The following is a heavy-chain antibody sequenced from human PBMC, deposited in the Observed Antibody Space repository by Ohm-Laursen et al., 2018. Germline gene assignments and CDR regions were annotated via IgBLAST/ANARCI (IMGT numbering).Heavy chain of an antibody. CDR2: ISGSGDST. CDR3: ARLPWELHHNEYFQH. CDR1: GFTFTNYA. V-gene: IGHV3-23*01. J-gene: IGHJ1*01. D-gene: IGHD1-26*01. Sequence: SLRLSCAAPGFTFTNYAMNWVRQAPGKGLEWVSAISGSGDSTYYADSVKGRFTISRDNSKNTLYLQMNSLRAEDTAVYYCARLPWELHHNEYFQHWGQGTLVTVSS.